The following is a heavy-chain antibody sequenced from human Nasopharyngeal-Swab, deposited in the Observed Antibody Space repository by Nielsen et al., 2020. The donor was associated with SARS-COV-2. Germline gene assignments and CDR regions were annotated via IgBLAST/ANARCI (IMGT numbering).Heavy chain of an antibody. J-gene: IGHJ4*02. V-gene: IGHV1-3*01. CDR1: RSTLPNYA. CDR3: SRVPAVAASRIDY. D-gene: IGHD6-19*01. Sequence: ASVTVSLQASRSTLPNYAMYWVRQPPGQRPEFMGWINAGKGNTIYSQRFQGRVRISRDTSANTVYMELNRLRSEDTAVYYCSRVPAVAASRIDYWGQGTLVTVSS. CDR2: INAGKGNT.